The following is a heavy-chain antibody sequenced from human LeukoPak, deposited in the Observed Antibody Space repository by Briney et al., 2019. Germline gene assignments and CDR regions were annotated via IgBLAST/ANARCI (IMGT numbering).Heavy chain of an antibody. J-gene: IGHJ4*02. CDR1: GFTFSSYT. CDR2: ISSGSSYI. V-gene: IGHV3-21*01. Sequence: GSLRLSCAGSGFTFSSYTINWVRQAPGKGLECVSSISSGSSYIYYADSVKGRFTISRDNAKKSLYLQMNSLRAEDTAVYYCVSDSGSYAPLAYWGQGTLVTVSS. D-gene: IGHD1-26*01. CDR3: VSDSGSYAPLAY.